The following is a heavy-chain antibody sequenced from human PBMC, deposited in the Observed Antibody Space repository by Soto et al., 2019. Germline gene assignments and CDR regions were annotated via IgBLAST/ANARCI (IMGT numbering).Heavy chain of an antibody. D-gene: IGHD3-9*01. Sequence: GGSLRLSCAASGFTFSSYGMHWVRQAPGKGLEWVAVIWYDGSNKYYADSVKGRFTISRDNSKNTLYLQMNSLRAEDTAVYYCATDILTGRFDYWGQGTLVTVSS. CDR1: GFTFSSYG. V-gene: IGHV3-33*01. CDR2: IWYDGSNK. CDR3: ATDILTGRFDY. J-gene: IGHJ4*02.